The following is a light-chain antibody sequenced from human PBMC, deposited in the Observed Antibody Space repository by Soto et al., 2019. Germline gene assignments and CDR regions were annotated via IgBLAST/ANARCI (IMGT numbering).Light chain of an antibody. Sequence: QSVLTQPPSVSAAPGQKVTISCSGSRSNIGNNYVSWYQQLPGTAPQLLFFDNNKRPSGIPARFSGSKSGTSATLGITGLQTGDEADYYCGTWDSSLSAVVFGGGTKLTVL. J-gene: IGLJ2*01. V-gene: IGLV1-51*01. CDR3: GTWDSSLSAVV. CDR2: DNN. CDR1: RSNIGNNY.